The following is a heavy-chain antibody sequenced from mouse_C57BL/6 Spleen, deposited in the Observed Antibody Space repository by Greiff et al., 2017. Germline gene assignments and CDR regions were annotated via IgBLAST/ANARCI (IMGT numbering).Heavy chain of an antibody. V-gene: IGHV5-4*01. Sequence: VQGVESGGGLVKPGGSLKLSCAASGFTFSSYAMSWVRQTPEKRLAWVATISDGGSYTYYPDNVKGRFTISRDNAKNNLYLQMSHLKSEDTAMYYCARDQGVLCPWFAYWGQGTLVTVSA. CDR1: GFTFSSYA. CDR2: ISDGGSYT. CDR3: ARDQGVLCPWFAY. D-gene: IGHD6-1*01. J-gene: IGHJ3*01.